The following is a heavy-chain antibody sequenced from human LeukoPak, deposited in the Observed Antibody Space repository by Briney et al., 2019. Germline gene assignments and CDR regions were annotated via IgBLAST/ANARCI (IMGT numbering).Heavy chain of an antibody. CDR2: IWYDGSNK. V-gene: IGHV3-33*08. CDR1: GFTFSSYA. CDR3: AREWSGSPRTVTKAGIAFDI. J-gene: IGHJ3*02. Sequence: PGGSLRLSCAASGFTFSSYAMSWVRQAPGKGLEWVAVIWYDGSNKYYADSVKGRFTISRDNSKNTLYLQMNSLRAEDTAVYYCAREWSGSPRTVTKAGIAFDIWGQGTMVTVSS. D-gene: IGHD4-17*01.